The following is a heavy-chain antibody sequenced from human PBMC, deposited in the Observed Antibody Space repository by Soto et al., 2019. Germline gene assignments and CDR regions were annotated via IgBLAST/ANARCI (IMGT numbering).Heavy chain of an antibody. V-gene: IGHV4-39*01. CDR2: IDYIGST. D-gene: IGHD3-16*01. J-gene: IGHJ4*02. Sequence: QVQLQESGPGLVSPWGTLSLTCTVSGASISSSGYYWGWIRQAPGKGLEWIGSIDYIGSTYYNPSLKIRVTVSEDTSKTQTSLKLDSVTAANTAVNYCVRGGLRYQQSSYHFDVWGQGTLVTVSS. CDR1: GASISSSGYY. CDR3: VRGGLRYQQSSYHFDV.